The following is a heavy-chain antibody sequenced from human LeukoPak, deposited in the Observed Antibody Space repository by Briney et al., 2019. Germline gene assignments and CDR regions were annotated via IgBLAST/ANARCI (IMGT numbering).Heavy chain of an antibody. CDR1: EYTFTSYA. J-gene: IGHJ1*01. V-gene: IGHV7-4-1*02. CDR2: INTNTGNP. CDR3: ARVHIAAAGTAYFQH. D-gene: IGHD6-13*01. Sequence: ASVKVSCKASEYTFTSYAMNWVRQAPGQGLEWMGWINTNTGNPTYAQGFTGRFVFSLDTSVSTAYLQISSLKAEDTAVYYCARVHIAAAGTAYFQHWGQGTLVTVSS.